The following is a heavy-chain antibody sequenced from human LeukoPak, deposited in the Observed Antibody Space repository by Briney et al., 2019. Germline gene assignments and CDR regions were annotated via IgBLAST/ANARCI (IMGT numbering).Heavy chain of an antibody. V-gene: IGHV3-23*01. Sequence: GTSLRLSCAASGFTFSNYAMSWVRQAPGKGLEWVSAITGSDGTTYYADSVKGRFTTSRDNSKNTLYLQMNSLRAEDTAVYYCAKWGDYDILTGYYVSDYWGQGTLVTVSS. CDR2: ITGSDGTT. CDR3: AKWGDYDILTGYYVSDY. CDR1: GFTFSNYA. D-gene: IGHD3-9*01. J-gene: IGHJ4*02.